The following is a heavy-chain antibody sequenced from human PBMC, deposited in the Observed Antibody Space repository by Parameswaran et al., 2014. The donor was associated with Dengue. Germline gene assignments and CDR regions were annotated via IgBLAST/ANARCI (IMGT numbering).Heavy chain of an antibody. Sequence: WIRQPPGKALEWLAHIFSNDEKSYSTSLKSRLTISKDTSKSQVVLTMTNMDPVDTATYYCARIRYSSGWYYWYFDLWAVAPGHRLL. J-gene: IGHJ2*01. V-gene: IGHV2-26*01. D-gene: IGHD6-19*01. CDR2: IFSNDEK. CDR3: ARIRYSSGWYYWYFDL.